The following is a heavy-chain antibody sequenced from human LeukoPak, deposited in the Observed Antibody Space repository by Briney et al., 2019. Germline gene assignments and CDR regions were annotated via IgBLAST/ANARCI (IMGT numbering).Heavy chain of an antibody. CDR1: GFTFSSYW. CDR2: IYSDGSST. Sequence: SGGSLRLSCAASGFTFSSYWMHWLRQARGKGLVWVSRIYSDGSSTSYADSVEGRLTISRDNAKNTLYLQMNSLRAEDTAVYYCAREGANGWYYFDYWGQGTLVTVSS. CDR3: AREGANGWYYFDY. J-gene: IGHJ4*02. V-gene: IGHV3-74*01. D-gene: IGHD6-19*01.